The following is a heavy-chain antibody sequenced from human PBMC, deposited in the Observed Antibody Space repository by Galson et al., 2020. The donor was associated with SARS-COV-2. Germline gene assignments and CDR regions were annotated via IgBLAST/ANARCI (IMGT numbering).Heavy chain of an antibody. D-gene: IGHD6-19*01. CDR2: IYTSGST. Sequence: SETLSLTCTVSGGSISSYYWSWIRQPAGKGLEWIGRIYTSGSTNYNPSLKSRVTMSVDTSKNQFSLKLSSVTAADTAVYYCERDFIAVAGNYYYYGMDVWGQGTTVTVSS. CDR3: ERDFIAVAGNYYYYGMDV. CDR1: GGSISSYY. J-gene: IGHJ6*02. V-gene: IGHV4-4*07.